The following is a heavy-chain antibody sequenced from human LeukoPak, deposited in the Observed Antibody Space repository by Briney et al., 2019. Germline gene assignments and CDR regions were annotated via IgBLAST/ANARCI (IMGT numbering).Heavy chain of an antibody. V-gene: IGHV3-23*01. CDR3: AKEPSIAARGEFDY. CDR1: GFTVASNF. J-gene: IGHJ4*02. Sequence: GGSLRLSCAASGFTVASNFMSWVRQAPGKGLEWVSVISGSGGSTYYVDSVKGRFTISRDNSKNTLYLQMNSLRAEDTAVYYCAKEPSIAARGEFDYWGQGTLVTVSS. D-gene: IGHD6-6*01. CDR2: ISGSGGST.